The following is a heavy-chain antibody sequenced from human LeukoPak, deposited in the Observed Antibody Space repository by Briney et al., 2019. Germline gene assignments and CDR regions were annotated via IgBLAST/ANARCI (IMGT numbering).Heavy chain of an antibody. CDR2: VYYRGST. V-gene: IGHV4-59*01. J-gene: IGHJ6*02. CDR1: GGSISSYF. D-gene: IGHD6-13*01. Sequence: SETLSLTCTVSGGSISSYFWNWIRQSPGKGLEWVGYVYYRGSTNYNPSLKSRVTISVVTSKNQFSLELSSVTAADTAVYYCARDMTRAVPIPGTYYYAYAMDVWGQGTTVTVSS. CDR3: ARDMTRAVPIPGTYYYAYAMDV.